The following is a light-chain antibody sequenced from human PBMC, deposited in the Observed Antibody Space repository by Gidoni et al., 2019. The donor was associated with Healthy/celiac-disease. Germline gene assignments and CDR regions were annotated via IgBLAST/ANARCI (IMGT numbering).Light chain of an antibody. J-gene: IGKJ4*01. CDR2: DAS. Sequence: DIQMTQSPSSLSASVGDRVTITCQASQDISNYLNWYQQKPGQAPRLLIYDASNLATGVPSRFSGSGSGTDFTLTISSLQPEDIATYYCQQCDNWRLTFGGGTKVEIK. CDR3: QQCDNWRLT. V-gene: IGKV1-33*01. CDR1: QDISNY.